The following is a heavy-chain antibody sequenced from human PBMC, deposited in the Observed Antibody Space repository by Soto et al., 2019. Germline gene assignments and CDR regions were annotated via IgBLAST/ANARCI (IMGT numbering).Heavy chain of an antibody. CDR2: INHSGST. V-gene: IGHV4-34*01. CDR3: ARAKRIAARIFYYFDY. J-gene: IGHJ4*02. CDR1: GGSFSGYY. Sequence: PSETLSLTCAVYGGSFSGYYWSWIRQPPGKGLEWIGEINHSGSTNYNPSLKSRVTISVDTSKNQFSLKLSSVTAADTAVYYCARAKRIAARIFYYFDYWGRGTLVTVSS. D-gene: IGHD6-6*01.